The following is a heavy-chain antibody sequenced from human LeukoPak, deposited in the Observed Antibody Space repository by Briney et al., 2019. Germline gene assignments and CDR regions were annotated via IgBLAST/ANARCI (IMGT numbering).Heavy chain of an antibody. J-gene: IGHJ6*02. Sequence: GGSLRLSCAVSGITFITIDVSWVRLAPGKGLEWVSTITKSGGSTYYADSVKGRFTISRHNSKNTLYLQMNSLRAEDTAVYYCARDRDFGSGMDVWGQGTTVTVSS. V-gene: IGHV3-23*01. D-gene: IGHD3-10*01. CDR2: ITKSGGST. CDR1: GITFITID. CDR3: ARDRDFGSGMDV.